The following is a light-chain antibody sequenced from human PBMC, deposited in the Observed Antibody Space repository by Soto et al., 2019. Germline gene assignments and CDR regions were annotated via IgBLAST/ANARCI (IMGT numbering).Light chain of an antibody. CDR2: GAS. J-gene: IGKJ1*01. Sequence: EIVLTQSPGTLSFSPGEKATLSCRGIQSVSSSYLAWYQQKPGQAPRLLIYGASSRATGIPDRFSGSGSGTDFTLTISRLEPEDFAVYYCQQYGSSPTTFGQGTKVDIK. CDR3: QQYGSSPTT. CDR1: QSVSSSY. V-gene: IGKV3-20*01.